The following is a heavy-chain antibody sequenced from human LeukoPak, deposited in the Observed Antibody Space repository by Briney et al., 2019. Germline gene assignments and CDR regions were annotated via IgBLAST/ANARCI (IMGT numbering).Heavy chain of an antibody. V-gene: IGHV1-24*01. J-gene: IGHJ6*03. CDR2: FDPEDGET. Sequence: ASVKVSCKVSGYTLTELSMHWVRQAPGKGLEWMGGFDPEDGETIYAQKFQGRVTMTEDTSTDTAYMELSSLRSEDTAVYYCATDRRPLKGIAAAGPYYMDVWGNGTTVTVSS. CDR1: GYTLTELS. D-gene: IGHD6-13*01. CDR3: ATDRRPLKGIAAAGPYYMDV.